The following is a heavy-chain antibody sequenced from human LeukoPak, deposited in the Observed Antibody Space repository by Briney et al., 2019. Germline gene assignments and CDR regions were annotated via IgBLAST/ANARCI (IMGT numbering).Heavy chain of an antibody. D-gene: IGHD5-18*01. J-gene: IGHJ6*03. CDR3: ASARYSYGSYYYYYMDV. CDR2: IYTSGST. Sequence: PSQTLSLTCTVSGGFISSGSYYWSWIRQPAGKGLEWIGRIYTSGSTNYNPSLKSRVTISVDTSKNQFSLKLSSVTAADTAVYYCASARYSYGSYYYYYMDVWGKGTTVTVSS. CDR1: GGFISSGSYY. V-gene: IGHV4-61*02.